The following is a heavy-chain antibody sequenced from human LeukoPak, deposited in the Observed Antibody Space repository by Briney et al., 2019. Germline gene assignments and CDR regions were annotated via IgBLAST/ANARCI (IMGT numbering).Heavy chain of an antibody. V-gene: IGHV3-21*04. Sequence: PGGSLRLSCAASGFTFSSYSMNWVRQAPGKGLEWVSSISSSSSYIYYADSVKGRFTISRDNAKNSLYLQMNSLRAEDTAIYYCARAGGYITSWYFDHWGQGTLVSVSS. J-gene: IGHJ4*02. D-gene: IGHD6-13*01. CDR2: ISSSSSYI. CDR1: GFTFSSYS. CDR3: ARAGGYITSWYFDH.